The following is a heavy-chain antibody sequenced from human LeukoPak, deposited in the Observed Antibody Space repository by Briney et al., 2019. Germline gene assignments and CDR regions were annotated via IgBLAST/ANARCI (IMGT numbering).Heavy chain of an antibody. CDR2: IYYSRSP. Sequence: SQTLSLTCTVSGGSLSRRRDYWRWLRQHPGKGVEWNGYIYYSRSPHYNPSPKTRVTISLDTPQNLFSMKVRAVTVARPDVYCSARGYSSSYYFDYGGERTLVTVSS. D-gene: IGHD6-13*01. CDR3: ARGYSSSYYFDY. J-gene: IGHJ4*02. V-gene: IGHV4-31*03. CDR1: GGSLSRRRDY.